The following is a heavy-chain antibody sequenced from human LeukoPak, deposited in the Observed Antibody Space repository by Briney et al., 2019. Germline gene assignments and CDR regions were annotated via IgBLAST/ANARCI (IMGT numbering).Heavy chain of an antibody. CDR2: ISAYNGNT. D-gene: IGHD5-18*01. CDR1: GYTFTSYG. Sequence: ASVKVSCKASGYTFTSYGISWVRQAPGQGLEWMGWISAYNGNTNYAQKLQGRVTMTTDASTSTAYMELRSLRSDDTAVYYCARREYSYGHEDYWGQGTLVTVSS. J-gene: IGHJ4*02. CDR3: ARREYSYGHEDY. V-gene: IGHV1-18*04.